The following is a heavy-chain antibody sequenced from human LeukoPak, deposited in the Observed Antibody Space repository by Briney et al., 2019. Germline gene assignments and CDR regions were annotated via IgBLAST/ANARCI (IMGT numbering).Heavy chain of an antibody. CDR3: ARLSEIAAYYYTTGYYYLGY. J-gene: IGHJ4*02. CDR1: GYTFGSYD. D-gene: IGHD3-3*01. Sequence: ASVKVSCKASGYTFGSYDINWVRKATGQGLEWMGWMNPGSGNTGYAQKFQGRVTMTRDTSISTAYMELSGLRSEDTAVYYCARLSEIAAYYYTTGYYYLGYWGQGTLVTVDS. CDR2: MNPGSGNT. V-gene: IGHV1-8*02.